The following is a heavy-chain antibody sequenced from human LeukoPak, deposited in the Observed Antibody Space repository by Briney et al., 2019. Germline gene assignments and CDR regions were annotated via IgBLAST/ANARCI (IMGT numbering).Heavy chain of an antibody. J-gene: IGHJ4*02. CDR3: ARQARAYGDYGPFDS. CDR2: IDYSGNT. D-gene: IGHD4-17*01. V-gene: IGHV4-59*08. Sequence: SETLSLTCTVSSGSISIYYWSWIRQPPGKGLEWIGYIDYSGNTNYNPSLRSRVTISVDTSRNQFSLKLNSVTAADTAVYFYARQARAYGDYGPFDSWGQGTLVTVSS. CDR1: SGSISIYY.